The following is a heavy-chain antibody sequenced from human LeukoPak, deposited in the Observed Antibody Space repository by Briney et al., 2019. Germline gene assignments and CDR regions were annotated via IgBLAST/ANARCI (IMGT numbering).Heavy chain of an antibody. D-gene: IGHD3-16*02. Sequence: GGSLRLSCAASGFTFSSYAVSWVRQAPGKGLEWVSAISGSGGSTYYADSVKGRFTISRDNSKNTLYLQMNSLRAEDTAVYYCAKDTRYAEYFQHWGQGTLVTVSS. J-gene: IGHJ1*01. CDR1: GFTFSSYA. CDR3: AKDTRYAEYFQH. V-gene: IGHV3-23*01. CDR2: ISGSGGST.